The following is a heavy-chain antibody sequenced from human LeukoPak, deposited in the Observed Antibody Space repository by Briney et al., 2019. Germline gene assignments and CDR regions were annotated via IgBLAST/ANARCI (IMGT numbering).Heavy chain of an antibody. CDR1: GGSISTYY. CDR2: VYYSGST. V-gene: IGHV4-59*01. D-gene: IGHD2-15*01. J-gene: IGHJ5*02. CDR3: AGGEDTGYSEA. Sequence: SETLSLTCTVSGGSISTYYWSWIRQPPGKGLEWIGYVYYSGSTKYNPSLKSRVTMSVDTSKTQFSLNLSSVTAADTAVYYCAGGEDTGYSEAWGQGTLVTVSS.